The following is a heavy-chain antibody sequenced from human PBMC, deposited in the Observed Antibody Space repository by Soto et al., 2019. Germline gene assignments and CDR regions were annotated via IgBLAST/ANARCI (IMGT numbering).Heavy chain of an antibody. D-gene: IGHD3-22*01. CDR3: VKDRDSNSWPSRDV. CDR2: ISPKSGNI. J-gene: IGHJ6*02. CDR1: GYTFSRNG. V-gene: IGHV1-18*01. Sequence: QVHLVQSGAEVKKPGAAVNVSCKTSGYTFSRNGISWVRQAPGQGLESMGWISPKSGNIKYAQKFQGRVIMTTDTSTSTAYMELRSLRSDDTAVYYCVKDRDSNSWPSRDVWGPGTTVTVSS.